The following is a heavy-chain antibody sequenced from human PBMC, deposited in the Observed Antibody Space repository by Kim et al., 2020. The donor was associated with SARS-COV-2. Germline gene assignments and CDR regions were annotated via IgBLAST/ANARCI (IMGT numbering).Heavy chain of an antibody. D-gene: IGHD3-3*01. CDR3: AKDLWGFSAIDY. V-gene: IGHV3-23*01. CDR1: GFSFTNNA. CDR2: IGGDERT. Sequence: GGSLRLSCAVSGFSFTNNAMNWVRQAPGKGLEWVAGIGGDERTYYADSVNGRFTISRDNSKSTLYLQLNTLRADDTARYYCAKDLWGFSAIDYWGRGTLVTVSS. J-gene: IGHJ4*02.